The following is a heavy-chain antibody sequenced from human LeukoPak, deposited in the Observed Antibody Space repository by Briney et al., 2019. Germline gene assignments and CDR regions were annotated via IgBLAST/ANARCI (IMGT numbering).Heavy chain of an antibody. CDR3: ARGSGYYYGMDV. J-gene: IGHJ6*02. D-gene: IGHD6-19*01. CDR2: MNPNSGNT. CDR1: GYTFASYD. Sequence: ASVKVSCKAPGYTFASYDINWVRQATGQGLEWMGWMNPNSGNTGYAQKFQGRVTMTRNTSISTAYMELSSLRSEDTAVYYCARGSGYYYGMDVWGQGTTVTVSS. V-gene: IGHV1-8*01.